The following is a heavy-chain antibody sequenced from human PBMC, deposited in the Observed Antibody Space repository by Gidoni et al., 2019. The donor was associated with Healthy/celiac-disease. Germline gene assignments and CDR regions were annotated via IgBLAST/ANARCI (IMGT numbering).Heavy chain of an antibody. D-gene: IGHD1-20*01. CDR1: GGSFSGYY. Sequence: QVQLQQWGAGLLKPSETLSLTCAVYGGSFSGYYWSWHRQPPGRGLEWIGEINHSGSTNYNPSLKSRVTISVDTSKNQFSLKLSSVTAADTAVYYCARGPLITGTTDWGQGTLVTVSS. CDR3: ARGPLITGTTD. J-gene: IGHJ4*02. V-gene: IGHV4-34*01. CDR2: INHSGST.